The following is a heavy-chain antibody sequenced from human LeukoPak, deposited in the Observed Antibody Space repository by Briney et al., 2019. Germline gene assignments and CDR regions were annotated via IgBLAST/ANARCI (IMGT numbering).Heavy chain of an antibody. CDR2: ISAYNGNT. J-gene: IGHJ6*02. Sequence: ASVKVSCKASGYTFTSYGISCVRQAPGQGLEWMGWISAYNGNTNYAQKLQGRVTMTTDTSTSTAYMELRSLRSDDTAVYYCARAAPNLILTGRYGMDVWGQGTTVTVSS. V-gene: IGHV1-18*01. CDR1: GYTFTSYG. D-gene: IGHD3-9*01. CDR3: ARAAPNLILTGRYGMDV.